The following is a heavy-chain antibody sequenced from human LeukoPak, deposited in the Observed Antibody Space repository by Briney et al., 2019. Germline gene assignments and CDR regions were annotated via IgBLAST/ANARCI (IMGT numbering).Heavy chain of an antibody. V-gene: IGHV3-23*01. CDR3: AKGPFGSYNFQYFDH. CDR2: ITGSSRST. J-gene: IGHJ4*02. CDR1: GFTFDSYA. D-gene: IGHD2-15*01. Sequence: GGSLRLSCAASGFTFDSYALSWVRQPPGKGLEWVSTITGSSRSTYYADSVKGRFTISRDNSKNTLFVQMNKLRDEDTAVYFCAKGPFGSYNFQYFDHWGQGTLVTVSS.